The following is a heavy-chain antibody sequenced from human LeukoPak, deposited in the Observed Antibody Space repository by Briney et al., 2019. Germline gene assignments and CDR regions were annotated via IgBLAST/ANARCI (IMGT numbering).Heavy chain of an antibody. J-gene: IGHJ5*02. D-gene: IGHD3-22*01. CDR3: ARGGLYYDDSSGYYGPGDWFDP. CDR2: ISNSSSYI. Sequence: GGSLRLSCAASGFTFSSYSLNWVRQAPGKGLEWVSSISNSSSYIYYADSEKGRFTISRDNAKNSLYLQMNSLRAEDTAVYYGARGGLYYDDSSGYYGPGDWFDPWGQGTLVTVSS. CDR1: GFTFSSYS. V-gene: IGHV3-21*01.